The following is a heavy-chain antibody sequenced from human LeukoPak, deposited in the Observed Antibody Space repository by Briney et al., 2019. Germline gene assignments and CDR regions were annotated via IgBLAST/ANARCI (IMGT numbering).Heavy chain of an antibody. CDR3: ARDLSQRGFDP. J-gene: IGHJ5*02. CDR2: ISYDGSNK. Sequence: GGSLRLSCAASGFTFSSYAMHRVRQAPGKGLEWVAVISYDGSNKYYADSVKGRFTISRDNSKNTLYLQMNSLRAEDTAVYYCARDLSQRGFDPWGQGTLVTVSS. V-gene: IGHV3-30-3*01. CDR1: GFTFSSYA.